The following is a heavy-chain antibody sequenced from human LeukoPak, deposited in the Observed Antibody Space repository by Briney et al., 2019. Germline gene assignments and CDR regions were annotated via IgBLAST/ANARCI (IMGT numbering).Heavy chain of an antibody. Sequence: PGGSLRLSCAASGFTFSSYGMHWVRQAPGKGLEWVAFIRYDGSNKYYADSVKGRFTISRDNSKNTLYLQMNSLRAGDTAVYYCARGVLYYGEIDYWGQGTLVTVSS. D-gene: IGHD3-16*01. CDR2: IRYDGSNK. CDR3: ARGVLYYGEIDY. V-gene: IGHV3-30*02. J-gene: IGHJ4*02. CDR1: GFTFSSYG.